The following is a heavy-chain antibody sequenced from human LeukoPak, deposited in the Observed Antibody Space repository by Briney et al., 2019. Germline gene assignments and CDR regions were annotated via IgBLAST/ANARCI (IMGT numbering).Heavy chain of an antibody. CDR3: AKTRLNMIVAPGDADYMDV. CDR1: GFRFDEYS. CDR2: ISWHGATT. Sequence: PGGSLRLSCVASGFRFDEYSMNWVRQAPGRGLEWVSFISWHGATTYYGDSVKGRFTISRDNSKNSLYLHMKSLKTEDTALYYCAKTRLNMIVAPGDADYMDVWGKGTTVTVSS. V-gene: IGHV3-43*01. D-gene: IGHD3-22*01. J-gene: IGHJ6*03.